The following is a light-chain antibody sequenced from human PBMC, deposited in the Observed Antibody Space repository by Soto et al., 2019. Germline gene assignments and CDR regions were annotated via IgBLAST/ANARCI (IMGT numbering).Light chain of an antibody. CDR2: DAF. J-gene: IGKJ2*01. Sequence: EIVLAQSPATLSLSPGERATLSCRASQDISNFLAWYQQRPGQAPRLLIYDAFNRATGIPARFSGSGSGTDFTLTIVVLEPEDFAIYYCQQRASWPPFTFGQGTKLEV. V-gene: IGKV3-11*01. CDR3: QQRASWPPFT. CDR1: QDISNF.